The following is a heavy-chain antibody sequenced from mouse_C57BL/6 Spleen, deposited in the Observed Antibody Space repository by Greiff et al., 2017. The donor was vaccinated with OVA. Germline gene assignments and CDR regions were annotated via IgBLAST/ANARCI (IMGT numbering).Heavy chain of an antibody. CDR2: INYDGSST. D-gene: IGHD2-2*01. V-gene: IGHV5-16*01. CDR1: GFTFSDYY. J-gene: IGHJ1*03. Sequence: EVKLMESEGGLVQPGSSMKLSCTASGFTFSDYYMAWVRQVPEKGLEWVANINYDGSSTYYLDSLKSRFIISRDNAKNILYLQMSSLKSEDTATYYCAREGYDPYWYFDVWGTGTTVTVSS. CDR3: AREGYDPYWYFDV.